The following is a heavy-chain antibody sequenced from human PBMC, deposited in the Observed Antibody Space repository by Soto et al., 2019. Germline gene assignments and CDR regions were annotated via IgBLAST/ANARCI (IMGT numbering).Heavy chain of an antibody. D-gene: IGHD6-6*01. CDR1: GLTFSSYS. CDR2: ISSSSSYI. J-gene: IGHJ6*02. V-gene: IGHV3-21*01. CDR3: ARDRQLVLLPYGMDV. Sequence: PGGSLRLSCAASGLTFSSYSMNWVRQAPGKGLEWVSSISSSSSYIYYADSVKGRFTISRDNAKNSLYLQMNSLRAEDTAVYYCARDRQLVLLPYGMDVWGQGTTGTVSS.